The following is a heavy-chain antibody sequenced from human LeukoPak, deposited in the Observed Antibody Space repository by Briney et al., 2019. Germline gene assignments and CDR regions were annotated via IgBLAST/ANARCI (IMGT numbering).Heavy chain of an antibody. Sequence: SEALSFTCTVPGDSTDSGRYWGGWTRQPPGKGREWIGSIYYDGTTSYSPSLKSRLTMSVDTSKNQFSLNQSSVTAADTAVYYCATQRLGTAAGLDYWGQGTLVTVSS. J-gene: IGHJ4*02. CDR2: IYYDGTT. V-gene: IGHV4-39*01. CDR3: ATQRLGTAAGLDY. CDR1: GDSTDSGRYW. D-gene: IGHD6-25*01.